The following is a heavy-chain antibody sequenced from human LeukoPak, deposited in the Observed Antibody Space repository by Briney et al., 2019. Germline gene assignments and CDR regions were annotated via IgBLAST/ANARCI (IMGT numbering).Heavy chain of an antibody. CDR1: GFTFTNFW. D-gene: IGHD2-2*01. Sequence: GGSLRLSCAASGFTFTNFWMNWLRQAPGKGLEWVANIKQDGGAKNYVDSVKGRFTISRDNAKNTLYLQMNSLRAEDTAVYYCAKNGGSVVVPAAIDYWGQGTLVTVSS. J-gene: IGHJ4*02. V-gene: IGHV3-7*01. CDR3: AKNGGSVVVPAAIDY. CDR2: IKQDGGAK.